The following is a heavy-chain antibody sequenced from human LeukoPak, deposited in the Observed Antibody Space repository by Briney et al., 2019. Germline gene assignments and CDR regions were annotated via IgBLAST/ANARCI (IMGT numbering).Heavy chain of an antibody. Sequence: PGGSLRLSCAASGFTFSSYWMSWVRQAPGKGLEWVANIKQDGSEKYYVDSVKGRFTISRDNAKNSLYLQMNSLRAEDTAVYYCARVGEWELHAYFDYWGQGTLVTVSS. D-gene: IGHD1-26*01. J-gene: IGHJ4*02. CDR3: ARVGEWELHAYFDY. CDR1: GFTFSSYW. CDR2: IKQDGSEK. V-gene: IGHV3-7*01.